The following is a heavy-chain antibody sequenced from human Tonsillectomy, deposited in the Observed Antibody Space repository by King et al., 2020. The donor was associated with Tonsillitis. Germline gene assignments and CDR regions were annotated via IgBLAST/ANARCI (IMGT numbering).Heavy chain of an antibody. J-gene: IGHJ4*02. CDR3: ARTGEPYFDS. V-gene: IGHV2-5*02. CDR1: GLLVTTGGVG. CDR2: ISWDDTE. D-gene: IGHD7-27*01. Sequence: TLKESGPTLVKPTQTLPLTCTVSGLLVTTGGVGVGWLRQPPGKALEGLALISWDDTEYYRPSLKNRLNITKDNSKNHVVLTMTNMDPVDTATYYCARTGEPYFDSWGQGTLVIVSS.